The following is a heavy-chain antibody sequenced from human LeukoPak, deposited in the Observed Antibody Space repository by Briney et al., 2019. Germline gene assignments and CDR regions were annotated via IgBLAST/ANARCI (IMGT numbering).Heavy chain of an antibody. CDR2: IIPIFGTA. Sequence: SVKVSCKASGGTFSSYAISWVRQAPGQGLEWMGGIIPIFGTANYAQKFQGRVTITADESTSTAYMELSSLRSEDTAVYYCARGGSGSYYNVGDNWFDPWGQGTLVTV. D-gene: IGHD3-10*01. CDR3: ARGGSGSYYNVGDNWFDP. J-gene: IGHJ5*02. CDR1: GGTFSSYA. V-gene: IGHV1-69*13.